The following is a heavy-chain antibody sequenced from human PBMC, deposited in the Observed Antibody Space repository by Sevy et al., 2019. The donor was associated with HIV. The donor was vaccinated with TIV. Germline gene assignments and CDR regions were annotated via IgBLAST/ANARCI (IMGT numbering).Heavy chain of an antibody. D-gene: IGHD5-12*01. V-gene: IGHV4-39*01. CDR3: ATPGGYDFHYFDY. Sequence: SETLSLTCTVSGGSISSSSYYWGWIRQPPGKGLEWIGSIYYSGSPYYNPSLKSRVTISVDTSKNQFSLKLSSVTAADTAVYYCATPGGYDFHYFDYWGQGTLVTVSS. CDR1: GGSISSSSYY. CDR2: IYYSGSP. J-gene: IGHJ4*02.